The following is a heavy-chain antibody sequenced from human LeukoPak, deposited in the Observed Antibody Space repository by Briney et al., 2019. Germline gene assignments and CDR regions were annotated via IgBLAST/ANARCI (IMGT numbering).Heavy chain of an antibody. Sequence: GGSLRLSCAASGFTFSSYSMNWVRQAPGKGLEWVSSITSISNYISYADSVKGRFTVSRDNPKNSLYLQMNSLRAEDTAVYYCARDSGYCSGGTCRSDASDIWGQGTMVTVS. CDR3: ARDSGYCSGGTCRSDASDI. D-gene: IGHD2-15*01. V-gene: IGHV3-21*01. CDR1: GFTFSSYS. J-gene: IGHJ3*02. CDR2: ITSISNYI.